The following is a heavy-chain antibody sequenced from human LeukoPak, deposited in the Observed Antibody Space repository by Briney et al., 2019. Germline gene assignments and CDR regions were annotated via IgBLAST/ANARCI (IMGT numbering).Heavy chain of an antibody. J-gene: IGHJ4*02. CDR2: INPNSGGT. V-gene: IGHV1-2*06. D-gene: IGHD3-22*01. CDR3: ARPFYYQSSALQ. CDR1: GYTFTDYY. Sequence: VASVKVSCKASGYTFTDYYIHWVRQAPGQGLEWMGRINPNSGGTNYAQKFQGRVTMTRDTSISTAYMELSRLRSDDTAVYYCARPFYYQSSALQWGQGTLVTVSS.